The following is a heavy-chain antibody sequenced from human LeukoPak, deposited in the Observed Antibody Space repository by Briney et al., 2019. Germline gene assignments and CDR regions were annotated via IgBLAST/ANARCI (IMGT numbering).Heavy chain of an antibody. J-gene: IGHJ4*02. CDR3: AKEEYYDFWSGYLVY. Sequence: GGSLRLSFAASGFTFSSYGMHWFRQAPGKGLEWVAFIRYDGSNKYYADSVKGRFTISRDNSKNTLYLQMNSLRAEDTAVYYCAKEEYYDFWSGYLVYWGQGTLVTVSS. CDR1: GFTFSSYG. CDR2: IRYDGSNK. V-gene: IGHV3-30*02. D-gene: IGHD3-3*01.